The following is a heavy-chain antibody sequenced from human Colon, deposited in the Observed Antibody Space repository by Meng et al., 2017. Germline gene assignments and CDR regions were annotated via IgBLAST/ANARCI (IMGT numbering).Heavy chain of an antibody. J-gene: IGHJ4*02. V-gene: IGHV4-61*01. D-gene: IGHD1-14*01. CDR3: ARDRVPGKY. Sequence: GPRLVRPSEPLSLTCTVSGCSVRSCTYYWSLIRQPPGKGLEWIGCIYYSGTTNYNPSLKSRVTISVDTSKNQFSLKLSSVTPADTAVYFCARDRVPGKYWGQGTLVTVSS. CDR1: GCSVRSCTYY. CDR2: IYYSGTT.